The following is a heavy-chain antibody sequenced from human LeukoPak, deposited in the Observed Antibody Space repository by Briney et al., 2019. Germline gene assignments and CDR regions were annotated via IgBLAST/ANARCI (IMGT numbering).Heavy chain of an antibody. V-gene: IGHV1-69*13. D-gene: IGHD6-13*01. CDR2: IIPIFGTA. CDR3: ARIGGKGSSSWHDAFDI. J-gene: IGHJ3*02. CDR1: GGTFSSYA. Sequence: ASVKVSCKASGGTFSSYAISWVRQAPGQGLEWMGGIIPIFGTANYAQKFQGRVTITADESTSTAYMELSSLRSEDTAVYYCARIGGKGSSSWHDAFDIWGQGTMVTVSS.